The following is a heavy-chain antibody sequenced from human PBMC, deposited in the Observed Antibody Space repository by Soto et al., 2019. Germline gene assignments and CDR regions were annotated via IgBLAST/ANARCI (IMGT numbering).Heavy chain of an antibody. V-gene: IGHV1-24*01. CDR2: FDPEDGET. J-gene: IGHJ4*02. D-gene: IGHD3-9*01. CDR1: GYTLTELS. CDR3: ATGVQVLRYFDWLPRSYFDY. Sequence: QVQLVQSGAEVKKPGASVKVSCKVSGYTLTELSMHWVRQAPGKGLEWMGGFDPEDGETIYAQKFQGRVTMTEDTSTDTAYMELSSLISEDTAVYYCATGVQVLRYFDWLPRSYFDYWGQGTLVTVSS.